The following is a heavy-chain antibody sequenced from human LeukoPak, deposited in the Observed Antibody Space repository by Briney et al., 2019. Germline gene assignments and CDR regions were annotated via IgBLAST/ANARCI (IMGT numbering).Heavy chain of an antibody. Sequence: PSETLSLTCAVSGYSISSSYYWGWIRQPPGKGLEWIGSSYHSGSTYYNPSLKSRVTISVDTSKNLFSLKLNSVTAADTAVYYCARDSLRGYYDSSGYSGPQTTFDYWGQGTLVTVSS. D-gene: IGHD3-22*01. V-gene: IGHV4-38-2*02. CDR3: ARDSLRGYYDSSGYSGPQTTFDY. CDR1: GYSISSSYY. CDR2: SYHSGST. J-gene: IGHJ4*02.